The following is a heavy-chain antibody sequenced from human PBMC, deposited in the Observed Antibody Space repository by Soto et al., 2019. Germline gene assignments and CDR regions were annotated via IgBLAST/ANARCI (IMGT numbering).Heavy chain of an antibody. CDR2: IKQDGSEK. CDR3: ARVNVVVPAAIGWFDT. Sequence: GGSLRLSCAASGFTFSSYWMSWVRQAPGKGLEWVANIKQDGSEKYYVDSVKGRFTISRDSAKNSLYLQMNSLRAEDTSVYYCARVNVVVPAAIGWFDTWGQGTLVTVSS. D-gene: IGHD2-2*01. V-gene: IGHV3-7*01. CDR1: GFTFSSYW. J-gene: IGHJ5*02.